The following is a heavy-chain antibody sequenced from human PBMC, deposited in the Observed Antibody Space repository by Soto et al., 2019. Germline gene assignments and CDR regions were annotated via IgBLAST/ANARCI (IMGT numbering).Heavy chain of an antibody. CDR2: ISGDGSST. D-gene: IGHD1-7*01. J-gene: IGHJ3*01. CDR1: EFTFRSYW. Sequence: EVQLVDSGGGLVQPGGSLRLSCAASEFTFRSYWMHWVRQSPGQGLVWVSRISGDGSSTTYADSVGGRFTISRDNAKNTVYLQMDSLRAEDTAVYYCARSLPGTYGAFDLWGQGTMVTVSS. CDR3: ARSLPGTYGAFDL. V-gene: IGHV3-74*01.